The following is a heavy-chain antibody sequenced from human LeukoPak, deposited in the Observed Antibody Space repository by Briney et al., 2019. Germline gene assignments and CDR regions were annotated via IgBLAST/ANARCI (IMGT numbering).Heavy chain of an antibody. Sequence: GGSLRLSCAASGFTFSSYAMHWVRQAPGKGLEWVAVISYDGSNKYYADYAKGRFTIFRDNSKNTLYLLMNSLRAEDTAVYYCARVRITMIVVVPDAFDIWGQGTMVTVSS. D-gene: IGHD3-22*01. CDR2: ISYDGSNK. CDR1: GFTFSSYA. J-gene: IGHJ3*02. V-gene: IGHV3-30-3*01. CDR3: ARVRITMIVVVPDAFDI.